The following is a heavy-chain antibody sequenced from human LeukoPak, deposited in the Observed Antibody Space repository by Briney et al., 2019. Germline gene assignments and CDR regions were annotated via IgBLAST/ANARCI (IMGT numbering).Heavy chain of an antibody. CDR1: GYSFTSYW. CDR3: ARCGGDCQKYDAFDI. CDR2: IYPGDSDT. D-gene: IGHD2-21*02. J-gene: IGHJ3*02. Sequence: GESLKISCKGSGYSFTSYWIGWVRQMPGKGLEWMGIIYPGDSDTRYSPSFQGQVTISADKSISTAYLQWSSLKASDTAMYYCARCGGDCQKYDAFDICGQGTMVTVSS. V-gene: IGHV5-51*01.